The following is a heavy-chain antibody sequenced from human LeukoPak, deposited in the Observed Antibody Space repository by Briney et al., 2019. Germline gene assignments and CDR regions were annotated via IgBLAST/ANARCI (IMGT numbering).Heavy chain of an antibody. V-gene: IGHV1-18*01. J-gene: IGHJ4*02. CDR1: GYTFTSYG. CDR3: ARAPSWGITAASYYFDY. CDR2: ISAYNGNT. D-gene: IGHD6-13*01. Sequence: VASVKVSCKASGYTFTSYGISWVRQAPGQGLEWMGWISAYNGNTNYAQKFQGRVTITRNTSISTAYMELSSLRSEDTAVYYCARAPSWGITAASYYFDYWGQGTLVTVSS.